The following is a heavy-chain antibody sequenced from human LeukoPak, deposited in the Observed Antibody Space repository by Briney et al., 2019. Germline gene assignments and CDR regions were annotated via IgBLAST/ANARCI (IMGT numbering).Heavy chain of an antibody. CDR2: IYGGGTT. CDR1: GFTVSSNY. J-gene: IGHJ4*02. D-gene: IGHD4-11*01. CDR3: ARDRITTSEIDY. V-gene: IGHV3-53*01. Sequence: GGSLRLSCAASGFTVSSNYMSWVRQAPGKGLEWVSVIYGGGTTYYADSVKGRFTISRDNAKNSLYLQMNSLRAEDTAVYYCARDRITTSEIDYWGQGTLVTVSS.